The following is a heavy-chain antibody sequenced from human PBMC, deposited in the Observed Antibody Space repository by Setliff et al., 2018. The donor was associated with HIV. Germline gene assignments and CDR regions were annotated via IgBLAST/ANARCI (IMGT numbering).Heavy chain of an antibody. Sequence: GASVKVSCKSSGYTFGAYYIHWVRQAPGQRLEWMGWINAGNGNTKFSEKFQGRVLITSDTSASTVYLFLRSLKSEDTAVYYCARGYNYGYGGQGINWWDAFDNWGKGTLVTVSS. CDR2: INAGNGNT. J-gene: IGHJ4*02. CDR3: ARGYNYGYGGQGINWWDAFDN. V-gene: IGHV1-3*01. CDR1: GYTFGAYY. D-gene: IGHD3-16*01.